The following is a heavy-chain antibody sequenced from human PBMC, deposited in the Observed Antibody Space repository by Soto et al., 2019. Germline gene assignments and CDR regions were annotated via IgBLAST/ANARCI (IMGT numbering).Heavy chain of an antibody. CDR1: GGSINSDGYY. CDR2: IYNSGST. CDR3: TRDAIWNDSAVDI. V-gene: IGHV4-31*03. D-gene: IGHD1-1*01. J-gene: IGHJ3*02. Sequence: SETLSLTCIVSGGSINSDGYYWRWIRQLPGEGLEWIGYIYNSGSTSYNPSLRSRVTISLDTSKNQFSLKLTSVTAADTAVYYCTRDAIWNDSAVDIWGQGTMDTVSS.